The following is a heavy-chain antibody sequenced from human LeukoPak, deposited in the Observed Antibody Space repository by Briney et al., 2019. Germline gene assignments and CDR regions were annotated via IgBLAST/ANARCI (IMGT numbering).Heavy chain of an antibody. CDR3: ARGLCGADCYDY. J-gene: IGHJ4*02. Sequence: GSLRLSCTASGFTFNNYPINWVRQAPGKGLEWVSSISRNSEDIYYADSVKGRFTISRDSAKNSLYLQMDSLRVEDTAIYYCARGLCGADCYDYWGQGTLVTVSS. V-gene: IGHV3-21*01. CDR1: GFTFNNYP. D-gene: IGHD2-21*01. CDR2: ISRNSEDI.